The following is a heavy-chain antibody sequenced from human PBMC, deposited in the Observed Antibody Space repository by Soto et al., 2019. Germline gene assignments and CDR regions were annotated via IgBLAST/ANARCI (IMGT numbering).Heavy chain of an antibody. Sequence: QVQLVQSGAEVKKPGSSVKVSCKASGGTLSNYAFTWVRQGPGQGLEWMGGIIPIFNTANYAQKFQGRVTITADESTSTAYMEVNSLTSEDTAVYYCARSSAGVFGIIIEGSNWLAPWGQGSLVTVSS. CDR2: IIPIFNTA. D-gene: IGHD3-16*02. CDR3: ARSSAGVFGIIIEGSNWLAP. CDR1: GGTLSNYA. V-gene: IGHV1-69*01. J-gene: IGHJ5*02.